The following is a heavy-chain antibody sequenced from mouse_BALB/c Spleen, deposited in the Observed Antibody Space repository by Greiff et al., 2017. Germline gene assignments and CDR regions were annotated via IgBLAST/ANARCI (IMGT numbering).Heavy chain of an antibody. CDR2: ISDGGSYT. Sequence: EVNVVESGGGLVKPGGSLKLSCAASGFTFSDYYMYWVRQTPEKRLEWVATISDGGSYTYYPDSVKGRFTISRDNAKNNLYLQMSSLKSEDTAMYYCARGYGFYAMDYWGQGTSVTVSS. D-gene: IGHD2-10*02. CDR1: GFTFSDYY. CDR3: ARGYGFYAMDY. V-gene: IGHV5-4*02. J-gene: IGHJ4*01.